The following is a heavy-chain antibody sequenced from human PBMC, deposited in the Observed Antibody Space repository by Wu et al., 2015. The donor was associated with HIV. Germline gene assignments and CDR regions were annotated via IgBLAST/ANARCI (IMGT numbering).Heavy chain of an antibody. Sequence: QVQLVQSGAEVKKPGSSVKVSCKTSGGTFSTFGISWVRQAPGQGLEWLGRIVPLFGAPNHARKFQDRLTITADGSTATVYMEMSNLRSEDTAVYFCTRSSFTGGSDTRYSFDKWGQGTLVTVSS. V-gene: IGHV1-69*13. J-gene: IGHJ4*02. CDR3: TRSSFTGGSDTRYSFDK. CDR2: IVPLFGAP. D-gene: IGHD1-14*01. CDR1: GGTFSTFG.